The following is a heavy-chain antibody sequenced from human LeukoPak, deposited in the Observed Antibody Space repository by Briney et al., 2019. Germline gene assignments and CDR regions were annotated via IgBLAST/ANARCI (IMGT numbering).Heavy chain of an antibody. Sequence: PGGSLRLSCAASRFTFDEYGMSWVRQTAGKGLEWVSGINWNGRSIGYADSVKGRFTVSRDNAKSSLYLQMNSLRAEDTAVYYCARDLGYCSGGSCYSLYYFDYWGQGTLVTVSS. V-gene: IGHV3-20*04. CDR3: ARDLGYCSGGSCYSLYYFDY. CDR2: INWNGRSI. D-gene: IGHD2-15*01. J-gene: IGHJ4*02. CDR1: RFTFDEYG.